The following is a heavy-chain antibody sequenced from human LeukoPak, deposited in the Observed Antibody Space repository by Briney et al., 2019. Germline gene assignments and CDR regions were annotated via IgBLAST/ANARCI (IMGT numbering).Heavy chain of an antibody. Sequence: GGSLRLSCAASGFTVSSMYMSWVRQSPGKGLEWLSYISSSSSPIYYADSVKGRFTISRDNAKNSLYLQMNSLRDEDTGVYYCARVNWNDVGSFDYWGQGTLVTVSS. CDR2: ISSSSSPI. CDR3: ARVNWNDVGSFDY. J-gene: IGHJ4*02. V-gene: IGHV3-48*02. D-gene: IGHD1-20*01. CDR1: GFTVSSMY.